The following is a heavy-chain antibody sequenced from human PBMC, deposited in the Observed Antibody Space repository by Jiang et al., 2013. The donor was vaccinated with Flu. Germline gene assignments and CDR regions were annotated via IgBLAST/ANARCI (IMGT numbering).Heavy chain of an antibody. CDR1: GYTFTGYY. CDR3: ATPTTVTTWYYYYYGMDV. V-gene: IGHV1-2*02. D-gene: IGHD4-11*01. Sequence: GAEVKKPGASVKVSCKASGYTFTGYYMHWVRQAPGQGLEWMGWINPNSGGTNYAQKFQGRVTMTRDTSISTAYMELSRLRSDDTAVYYCATPTTVTTWYYYYYGMDVWGQGTTVTVSS. CDR2: INPNSGGT. J-gene: IGHJ6*02.